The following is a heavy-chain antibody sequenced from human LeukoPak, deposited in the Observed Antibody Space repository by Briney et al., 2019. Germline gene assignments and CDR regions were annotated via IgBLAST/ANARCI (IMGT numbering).Heavy chain of an antibody. CDR1: GFTFSTYS. J-gene: IGHJ6*02. CDR2: VSSGGSYI. CDR3: ARDPYCGSDSRYYYYFGMDV. V-gene: IGHV3-21*01. D-gene: IGHD2-21*02. Sequence: GGSLRLSCAASGFTFSTYSMNWVRQAPGRGLEWVASVSSGGSYIYYADSVKGRFTISRDNAKNSLYLQMNSLRAEDTAVYYCARDPYCGSDSRYYYYFGMDVWGQGTTATVSS.